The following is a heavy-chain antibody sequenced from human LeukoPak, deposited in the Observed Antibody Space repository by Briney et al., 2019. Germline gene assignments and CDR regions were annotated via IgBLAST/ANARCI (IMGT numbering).Heavy chain of an antibody. V-gene: IGHV3-15*01. D-gene: IGHD4-17*01. Sequence: GGSLRLSCATSGFTFSNAWMSWVRQAPGKGLEWLGRIKTKTDGGTTEYAAPVKGRFTISRDDSKNTAYLQMNSLKIDDTAVYYCTTVPPWVTTGYFNYWGQGTLVTVSS. CDR1: GFTFSNAW. CDR2: IKTKTDGGTT. J-gene: IGHJ4*02. CDR3: TTVPPWVTTGYFNY.